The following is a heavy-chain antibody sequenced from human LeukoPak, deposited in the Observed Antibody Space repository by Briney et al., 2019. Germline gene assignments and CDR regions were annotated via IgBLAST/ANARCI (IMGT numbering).Heavy chain of an antibody. Sequence: ASVKVSCKASGYTFTSYDINWVRQATGQGLEWMGWMNPNSGNTGYAQKFQGRVTMTRNTSISTAYMELSSLRSEDTAVYYCARRNWGIAAAGYWGQGTLVTVSS. J-gene: IGHJ4*02. CDR2: MNPNSGNT. CDR3: ARRNWGIAAAGY. D-gene: IGHD6-13*01. CDR1: GYTFTSYD. V-gene: IGHV1-8*01.